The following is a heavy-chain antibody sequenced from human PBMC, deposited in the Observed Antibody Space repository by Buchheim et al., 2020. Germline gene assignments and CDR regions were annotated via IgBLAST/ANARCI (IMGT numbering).Heavy chain of an antibody. Sequence: EVQLLESGGGLVQPGGSLRLSCAASGFAFSSYAMSWVRQAPGKGLEWVSALTGSDSRSYYADSVKGRFTISRDNSKKTLSLQVNSLRAEDTAVYYCAKFYDYGDSRYWYFDLWGRGTL. CDR3: AKFYDYGDSRYWYFDL. D-gene: IGHD4-17*01. CDR1: GFAFSSYA. V-gene: IGHV3-23*01. CDR2: LTGSDSRS. J-gene: IGHJ2*01.